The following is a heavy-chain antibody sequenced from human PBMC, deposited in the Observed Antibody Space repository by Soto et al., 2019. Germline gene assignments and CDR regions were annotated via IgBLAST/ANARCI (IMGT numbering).Heavy chain of an antibody. J-gene: IGHJ6*03. Sequence: SETLSLTCTVSGGSISSGGYYWSWIRQPPGKGLEWIGYISYSGSTIYNPSLKSRVTLSVDTSKNQFSLKLNSVTAADTAVYYCARAYYDFWSGSVYHYMDVWGKGTTVTVSS. CDR3: ARAYYDFWSGSVYHYMDV. CDR2: ISYSGST. V-gene: IGHV4-61*08. D-gene: IGHD3-3*01. CDR1: GGSISSGGYY.